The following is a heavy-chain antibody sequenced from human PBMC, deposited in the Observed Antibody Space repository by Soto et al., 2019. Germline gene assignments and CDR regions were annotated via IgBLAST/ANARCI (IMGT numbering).Heavy chain of an antibody. CDR3: ARENSYHYFDY. D-gene: IGHD5-18*01. Sequence: PGGSLRLSCAPSGFTVRGDYMTWVRQAPGKGLEWVSGVFSGGSTFYAASVKGRCTISRDNSKNTRYLQMNSLRVGDTAVNYCARENSYHYFDYWGQGNPVTIAS. V-gene: IGHV3-53*01. CDR2: VFSGGST. CDR1: GFTVRGDY. J-gene: IGHJ4*02.